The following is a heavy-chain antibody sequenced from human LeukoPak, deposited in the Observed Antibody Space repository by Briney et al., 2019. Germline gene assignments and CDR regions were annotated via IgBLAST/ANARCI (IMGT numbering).Heavy chain of an antibody. J-gene: IGHJ5*02. CDR1: GFTFSSYA. CDR2: ISGSGGST. Sequence: PGGSLRLSCAASGFTFSSYAMSWVRQAPGKGLEWVSAISGSGGSTYYADSVKGRFTISRDNSKNTLHLQMNSLRAEDTAVYYCAKEGADCSGGSCYRGAHWFDPWGQGTLVTVSS. D-gene: IGHD2-15*01. V-gene: IGHV3-23*01. CDR3: AKEGADCSGGSCYRGAHWFDP.